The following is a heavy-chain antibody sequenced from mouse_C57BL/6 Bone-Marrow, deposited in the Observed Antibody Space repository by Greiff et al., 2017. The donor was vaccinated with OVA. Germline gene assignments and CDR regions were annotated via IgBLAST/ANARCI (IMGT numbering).Heavy chain of an antibody. Sequence: VQLKESGEGLVKPGGSLKLSCAASGFTFSSYAMSWVRQTPEKRLEWVAYISSGGDYTYYADTVKGRFTISRDNAWNTLYLQMSSLKSEDTAMYYCTIIPYYYAMDYWGQGTSVTVSS. CDR2: ISSGGDYT. D-gene: IGHD5-1-1*01. J-gene: IGHJ4*01. V-gene: IGHV5-9-1*02. CDR1: GFTFSSYA. CDR3: TIIPYYYAMDY.